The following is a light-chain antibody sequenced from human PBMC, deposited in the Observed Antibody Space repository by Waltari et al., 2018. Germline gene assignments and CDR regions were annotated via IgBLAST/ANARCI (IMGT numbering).Light chain of an antibody. CDR1: NMGIEF. CDR2: GNT. Sequence: SYVLTQPPSVSVAPGKTARITGGENNMGIEFVNWYQQKPGQAPVLVVYGNTDRPSGIPERFSGSNSENTATLTISRAEAGDEADYYCQVWDSNSDLVVFGGGTKLTVL. V-gene: IGLV3-21*03. J-gene: IGLJ2*01. CDR3: QVWDSNSDLVV.